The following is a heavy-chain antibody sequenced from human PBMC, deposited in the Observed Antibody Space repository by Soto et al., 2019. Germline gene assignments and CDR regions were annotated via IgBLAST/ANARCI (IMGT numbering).Heavy chain of an antibody. Sequence: TLSLTCAISGDSVSNNSVAWNWVRQSSSRGLEWLGRTYYRSKWHYDYAPSVRSRITINPDTSKNHFSLQLNSVSPEDAAVYYCARTLRGRGVKYFDDWGQGTLVTVSS. V-gene: IGHV6-1*01. CDR3: ARTLRGRGVKYFDD. CDR1: GDSVSNNSVA. D-gene: IGHD3-10*01. J-gene: IGHJ4*02. CDR2: TYYRSKWHY.